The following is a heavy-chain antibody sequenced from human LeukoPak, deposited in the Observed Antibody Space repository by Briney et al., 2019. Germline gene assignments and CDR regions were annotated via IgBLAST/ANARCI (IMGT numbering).Heavy chain of an antibody. CDR2: ISGSGGST. D-gene: IGHD2-21*02. CDR3: AKNTGMTAILYYYYGMDV. CDR1: GFTFSSYA. V-gene: IGHV3-23*01. Sequence: GGSLRLSCAASGFTFSSYAMSWVRQAPGKGLEWVSAISGSGGSTYYADSVKGRFIISRDNSKNTLYLQMNSLRAEDTAVYYCAKNTGMTAILYYYYGMDVWGQGTTVTVSS. J-gene: IGHJ6*02.